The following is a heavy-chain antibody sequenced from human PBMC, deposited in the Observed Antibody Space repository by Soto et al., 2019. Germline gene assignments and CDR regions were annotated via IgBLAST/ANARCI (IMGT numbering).Heavy chain of an antibody. CDR1: GGSFSAYH. J-gene: IGHJ4*02. Sequence: QVRLQQWGAGLLKPSQTLSLTCTGYGGSFSAYHWSWIRQSPGKGLEWIGEVNHSGGTTYNPTLRSRATISIDTSKNQFALQLTSVTVADAAVYFCARQSGAWYRFDFWGQGTLVSVSS. CDR2: VNHSGGT. D-gene: IGHD1-1*01. CDR3: ARQSGAWYRFDF. V-gene: IGHV4-34*01.